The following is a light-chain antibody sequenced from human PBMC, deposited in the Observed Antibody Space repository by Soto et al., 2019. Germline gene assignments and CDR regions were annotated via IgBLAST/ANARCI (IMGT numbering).Light chain of an antibody. CDR1: SSDVGSYNL. J-gene: IGLJ2*01. CDR3: CSYGGSSTWV. CDR2: EVN. Sequence: QSALTQPASVSGSPGQSITISCTGTSSDVGSYNLVPWYQQHPGKAPKFMIYEVNKRPSGVSNRFSASKSGNTASLTISGLQAEDEADYYCCSYGGSSTWVFGGGTKLTVL. V-gene: IGLV2-23*02.